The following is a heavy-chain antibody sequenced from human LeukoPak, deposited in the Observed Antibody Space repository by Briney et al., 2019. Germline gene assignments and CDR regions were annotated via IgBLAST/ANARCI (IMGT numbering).Heavy chain of an antibody. CDR3: AKPYYYDSSGFHFDY. CDR1: GFTFSSYA. D-gene: IGHD3-22*01. V-gene: IGHV3-23*01. J-gene: IGHJ4*02. Sequence: GGSLRLSCAASGFTFSSYAMSWVRQAPGKGLEWVSAISGSGGSTYYADSVKGRFTISRDNSKNTLYLQMNSLRVEDTAVYYCAKPYYYDSSGFHFDYWGQGTLVTVSS. CDR2: ISGSGGST.